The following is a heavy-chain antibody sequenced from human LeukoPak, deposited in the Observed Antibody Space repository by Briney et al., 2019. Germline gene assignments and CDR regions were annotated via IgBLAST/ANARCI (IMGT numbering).Heavy chain of an antibody. CDR1: GGSISSYY. Sequence: KPSETLSLTCTVSGGSISSYYWSWIRQPPGKGLEWIGYIYYSGSTNYNPSLKSRVTISVDTSKNQFSLKLSSVTAADTAVYYCARVHGYSYGVFDYWGQGTLVTVSS. CDR2: IYYSGST. J-gene: IGHJ4*02. CDR3: ARVHGYSYGVFDY. V-gene: IGHV4-59*01. D-gene: IGHD5-18*01.